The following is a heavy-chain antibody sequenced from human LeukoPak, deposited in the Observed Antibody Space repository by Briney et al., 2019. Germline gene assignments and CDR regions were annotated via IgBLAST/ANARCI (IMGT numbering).Heavy chain of an antibody. CDR1: GFTFDEYA. D-gene: IGHD6-6*01. J-gene: IGHJ4*02. V-gene: IGHV3-9*03. CDR3: VKDRGKYSTSSGLDY. Sequence: GGSLRLSCAATGFTFDEYAMHWVRQAPGKGLEWVSGITWNSGNIGYADSVKGRFTISRDNAKKSLYLQMNRLRDEDMALYYCVKDRGKYSTSSGLDYWGQGILVTVSS. CDR2: ITWNSGNI.